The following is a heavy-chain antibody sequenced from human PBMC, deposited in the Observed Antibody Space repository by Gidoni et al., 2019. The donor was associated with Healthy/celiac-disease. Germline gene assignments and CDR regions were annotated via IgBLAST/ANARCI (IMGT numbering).Heavy chain of an antibody. D-gene: IGHD3-10*01. CDR1: GFSRRKSGVG. Sequence: QITLKESGPTRVKPTQTLTLTCTFSGFSRRKSGVGVGWIRQPPGKALEWLALIYWDDDKRYSPSLKCRLTITKDTSKNQVVLTTTNMDPVDTATYYWAHSYYYGSNYWGQGTLVTVSS. CDR3: AHSYYYGSNY. V-gene: IGHV2-5*02. J-gene: IGHJ4*02. CDR2: IYWDDDK.